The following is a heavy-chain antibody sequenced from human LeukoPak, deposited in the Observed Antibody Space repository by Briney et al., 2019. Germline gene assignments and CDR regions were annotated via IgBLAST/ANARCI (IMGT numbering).Heavy chain of an antibody. Sequence: SETLSLTCAVYGGSFSGYYWSWIRQPPGKGLEWIGEINHSGSTNYNPSLKSRGTISVDTSKNQFSLKLSSVTAADTAVYYCARSKLLWFGELQHDAFDIWGQGTMVTVSS. CDR1: GGSFSGYY. D-gene: IGHD3-10*01. CDR3: ARSKLLWFGELQHDAFDI. CDR2: INHSGST. V-gene: IGHV4-34*01. J-gene: IGHJ3*02.